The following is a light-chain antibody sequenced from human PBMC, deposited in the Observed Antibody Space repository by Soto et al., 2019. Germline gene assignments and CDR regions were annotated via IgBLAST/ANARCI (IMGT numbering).Light chain of an antibody. CDR2: DAS. J-gene: IGKJ1*01. V-gene: IGKV1-5*01. CDR3: QQYNSYSPWT. Sequence: DIQLTQSPSTLSASLADRVTITCRWRKKISSRFARYQQKTGKAAKVLLYDASCLQSGVASRFSGSGSGTEFTLTIISLQPEDFVIYYCQQYNSYSPWTFGQGTKVDIK. CDR1: KKISSR.